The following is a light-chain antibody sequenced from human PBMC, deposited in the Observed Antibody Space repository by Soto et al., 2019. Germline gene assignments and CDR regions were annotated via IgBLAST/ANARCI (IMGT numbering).Light chain of an antibody. CDR2: ASF. CDR3: QQSYSTPIT. CDR1: QSISYY. J-gene: IGKJ5*01. V-gene: IGKV1-39*01. Sequence: DTQMTQSPSSLSASVGDRVTVACRASQSISYYLNWYQQKPGEAPKLLIHASFSLQSGVPSRFAGSGSGTDFTLTISSLQREDVATYYCQQSYSTPITFGQGTRLEIK.